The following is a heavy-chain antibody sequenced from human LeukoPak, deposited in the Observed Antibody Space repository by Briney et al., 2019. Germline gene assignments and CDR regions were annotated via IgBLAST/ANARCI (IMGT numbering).Heavy chain of an antibody. CDR2: MNPNSGNT. CDR3: ARGGRRDIVVANYYYYGMDV. CDR1: GYTFTSYD. D-gene: IGHD2-2*01. V-gene: IGHV1-8*01. J-gene: IGHJ6*02. Sequence: PVASVKVSCKASGYTFTSYDINWVRQATGQGLEWMGWMNPNSGNTGYAQKFQGRVTMTRNTSISTAYMELSSLRSEDTAVYYCARGGRRDIVVANYYYYGMDVWGQGTTVTVSS.